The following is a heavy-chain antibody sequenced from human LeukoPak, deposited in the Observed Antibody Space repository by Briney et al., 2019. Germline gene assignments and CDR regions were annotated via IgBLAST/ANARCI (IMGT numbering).Heavy chain of an antibody. D-gene: IGHD3-22*01. J-gene: IGHJ4*02. CDR2: ISGSGGST. CDR1: GFTFSRYD. CDR3: AKRSSTSSGYFDF. Sequence: GGSLRLSCAASGFTFSRYDMSWVRQAPGKGLEWVSAISGSGGSTYYADSVKGRFTISRDNSKNTIYLQMNSLRAEGTAIYYCAKRSSTSSGYFDFWGRGTLVTVSS. V-gene: IGHV3-23*01.